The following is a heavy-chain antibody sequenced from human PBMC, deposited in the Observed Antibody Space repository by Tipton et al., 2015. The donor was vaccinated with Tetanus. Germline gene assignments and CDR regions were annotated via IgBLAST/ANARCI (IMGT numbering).Heavy chain of an antibody. V-gene: IGHV4-39*07. J-gene: IGHJ4*02. D-gene: IGHD6-6*01. CDR3: ARRSVSARFDD. Sequence: LRLSCTVSGGSISNVVFYWGWIRQSPGKGLEWIGSIYYTGSTYYNPSLKSRVTISVDTSKNQFSLKLSSVTAADTAVYYCARRSVSARFDDWGQGTLVTVSS. CDR1: GGSISNVVFY. CDR2: IYYTGST.